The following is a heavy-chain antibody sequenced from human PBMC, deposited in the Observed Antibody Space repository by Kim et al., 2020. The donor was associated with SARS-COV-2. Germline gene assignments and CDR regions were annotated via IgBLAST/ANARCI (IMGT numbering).Heavy chain of an antibody. CDR1: GFTFSSNY. J-gene: IGHJ4*02. CDR2: IYSGGST. V-gene: IGHV3-53*01. CDR3: AREVYGYFDY. Sequence: GGSLRLSCAASGFTFSSNYMNWVRQAPGKGLEWVSFIYSGGSTYYADSVKGRFTISRDNSKNTLYLQMNSLRAEDTAVYYCAREVYGYFDYWGQGTLVTVSS. D-gene: IGHD2-8*01.